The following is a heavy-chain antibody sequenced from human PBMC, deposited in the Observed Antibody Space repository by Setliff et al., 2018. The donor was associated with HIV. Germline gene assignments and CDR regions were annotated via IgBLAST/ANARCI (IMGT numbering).Heavy chain of an antibody. CDR1: GFAFSGHQ. CDR3: ARDYLYYNLYNGSPVYGMDV. Sequence: GGSLRLSCAASGFAFSGHQMSWVRQAPGKGLEWVSDISSSGSTIYYADSVKGRFTISRDNAKNSLYLQMNSLRVEDTAVYYCARDYLYYNLYNGSPVYGMDVWGQGTTVTVS. V-gene: IGHV3-48*03. CDR2: ISSSGSTI. J-gene: IGHJ6*02. D-gene: IGHD3-3*01.